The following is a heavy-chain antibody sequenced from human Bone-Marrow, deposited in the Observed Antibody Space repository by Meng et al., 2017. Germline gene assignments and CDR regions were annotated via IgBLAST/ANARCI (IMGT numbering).Heavy chain of an antibody. CDR3: ARDHGSSSWYSAYYYYYGMDV. CDR1: GGSISSSSYY. D-gene: IGHD6-13*01. V-gene: IGHV4-39*07. J-gene: IGHJ6*02. CDR2: IYYSGST. Sequence: GSLRLSCTVSGGSISSSSYYWGWIRQPPGKGLEWIGSIYYSGSTYYNPSLKSRVTISVDTSKNQFSLKLSSVTAADTAVYYCARDHGSSSWYSAYYYYYGMDVWGQGTTVTV.